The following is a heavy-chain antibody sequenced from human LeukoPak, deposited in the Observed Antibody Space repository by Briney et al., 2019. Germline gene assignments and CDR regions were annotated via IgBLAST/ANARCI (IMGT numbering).Heavy chain of an antibody. J-gene: IGHJ6*02. CDR2: ISSSSSTI. CDR3: AREGRDYYDSSGYYVSYYYGMDV. Sequence: GGSLRLSCAASGFTFSSYSMNWVRQAPGKRLEWVSYISSSSSTIYYADSVKGRFTISRDNAKNSLYLQMNSLRAEDTAVYYCAREGRDYYDSSGYYVSYYYGMDVWGQGTTVTVSS. CDR1: GFTFSSYS. V-gene: IGHV3-48*01. D-gene: IGHD3-22*01.